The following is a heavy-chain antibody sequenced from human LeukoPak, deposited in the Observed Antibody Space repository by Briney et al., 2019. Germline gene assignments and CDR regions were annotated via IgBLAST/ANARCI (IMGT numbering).Heavy chain of an antibody. J-gene: IGHJ6*02. D-gene: IGHD2-2*01. V-gene: IGHV1-2*04. CDR1: GYTFTVYY. Sequence: ASVTVSCTASGYTFTVYYMHWVRQAPGQGLEWMGWVNPNSGGTNYAQKFQGWVTMTRDTSISTAYMELSRLRSDDTAVYYCARQGSTTSYYYGMDVWGQGTTVTVSS. CDR2: VNPNSGGT. CDR3: ARQGSTTSYYYGMDV.